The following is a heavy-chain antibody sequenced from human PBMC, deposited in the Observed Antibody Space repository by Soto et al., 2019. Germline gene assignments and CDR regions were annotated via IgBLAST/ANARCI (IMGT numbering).Heavy chain of an antibody. CDR2: INPNNGAT. CDR1: RYIFTAYF. V-gene: IGHV1-2*02. CDR3: ASHGPGARFDP. J-gene: IGHJ5*02. Sequence: ASGKISCKAPRYIFTAYFMHWVRQAPGQGLEWMGWINPNNGATHYGLSFQGRVTMTRDTSISTAYMELSSLRSDDTAVYYCASHGPGARFDPWGEGTLVTVS.